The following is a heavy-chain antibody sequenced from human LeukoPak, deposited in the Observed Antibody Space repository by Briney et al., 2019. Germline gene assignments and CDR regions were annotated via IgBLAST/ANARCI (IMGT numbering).Heavy chain of an antibody. CDR3: ARDRERYYDILTGYYGVGAFDI. CDR2: INPNSGGT. J-gene: IGHJ3*02. Sequence: GASVKVSSKASGYTFTGYYMHWVRQAPGKGLEWMGWINPNSGGTNYAQKFQGRVTMTRYTSISTAYMELSRLRSDDTAVYYCARDRERYYDILTGYYGVGAFDIWGQGTMVTVSS. CDR1: GYTFTGYY. D-gene: IGHD3-9*01. V-gene: IGHV1-2*02.